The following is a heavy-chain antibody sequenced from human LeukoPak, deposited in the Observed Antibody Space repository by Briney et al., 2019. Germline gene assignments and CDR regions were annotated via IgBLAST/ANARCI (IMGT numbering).Heavy chain of an antibody. CDR1: GGSIRSYY. CDR2: IYYSGST. Sequence: SETLSLTCTVSGGSIRSYYWSWIRQSPGKGLEWIGYIYYSGSTNYNPSLKSRVTISVDTSKNQFSLKLRSVTAADTAVYYCARVCYDSSCDYWGQGTLATVSS. D-gene: IGHD3-22*01. J-gene: IGHJ4*02. V-gene: IGHV4-59*01. CDR3: ARVCYDSSCDY.